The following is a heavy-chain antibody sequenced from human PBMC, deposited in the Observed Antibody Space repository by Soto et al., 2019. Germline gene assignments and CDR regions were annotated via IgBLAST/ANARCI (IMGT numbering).Heavy chain of an antibody. CDR2: INPNTGGT. V-gene: IGHV1-2*02. J-gene: IGHJ5*02. CDR1: GYTFTGYY. Sequence: QVQLIQSGAEVKTPGASVRLSCKTSGYTFTGYYMHWVRQAPGQGFEWMGWINPNTGGTNYAQIFQGRVTIIRDTSISTAYMDLRGLRSDDTAIYYCARVTLKAGNWFDPWGQGTLVTVSS. CDR3: ARVTLKAGNWFDP.